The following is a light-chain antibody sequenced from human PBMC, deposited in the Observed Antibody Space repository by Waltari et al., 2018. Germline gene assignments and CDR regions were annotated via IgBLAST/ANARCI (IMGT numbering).Light chain of an antibody. CDR3: FSYAGTSSGV. CDR2: EVT. CDR1: CSDIGFYKL. Sequence: QSPLTQPASVSGSPGQSITISCTGTCSDIGFYKLFSWYQQYPGKSPKVMIYEVTKRPSGVSNRFSGSKSGNTASLTISGLQAEDEADYYCFSYAGTSSGVFGTGTKVTVL. V-gene: IGLV2-23*02. J-gene: IGLJ1*01.